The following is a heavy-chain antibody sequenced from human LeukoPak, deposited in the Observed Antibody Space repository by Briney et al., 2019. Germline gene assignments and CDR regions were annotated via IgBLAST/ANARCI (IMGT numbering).Heavy chain of an antibody. J-gene: IGHJ6*02. Sequence: GGSLRLSCAASGFTFNNAWMTWVRQPPGKGLEWVGRIKTKTDGGTTDYAAPVKGRFTISRDDSKNTLYLQMNSLKTDDTAVYYCTTDNWLRSSTMDVWGQGTTVTVSS. D-gene: IGHD3-10*01. CDR2: IKTKTDGGTT. CDR3: TTDNWLRSSTMDV. CDR1: GFTFNNAW. V-gene: IGHV3-15*01.